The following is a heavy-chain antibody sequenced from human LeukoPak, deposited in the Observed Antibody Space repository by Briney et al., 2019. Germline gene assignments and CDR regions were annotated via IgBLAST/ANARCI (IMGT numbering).Heavy chain of an antibody. J-gene: IGHJ6*02. CDR1: GGSISSYY. CDR2: IYYSGST. CDR3: ARVVFYGMDV. D-gene: IGHD5/OR15-5a*01. V-gene: IGHV4-59*01. Sequence: SETLSLTCTVSGGSISSYYWSWIRQPPGKGLEWIGYIYYSGSTNYNPSLKSRVTISVDTSKNQFSLKLSSVTAADAAVYYCARVVFYGMDVWGQGTTVTVSS.